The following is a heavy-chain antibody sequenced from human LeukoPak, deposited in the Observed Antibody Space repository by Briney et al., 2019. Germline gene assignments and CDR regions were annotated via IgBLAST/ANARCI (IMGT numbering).Heavy chain of an antibody. V-gene: IGHV3-74*01. CDR1: GFTFSNSW. Sequence: PGGSLRLSCAASGFTFSNSWMHWVRQAPGKGLVWVSRVNIDGKTTTYADSVKGRFTISRDNAKNTLYLQMNSLSAEDTAVYYCVRDYPPDWGQGTLVTVSA. CDR3: VRDYPPD. CDR2: VNIDGKTT. J-gene: IGHJ4*02.